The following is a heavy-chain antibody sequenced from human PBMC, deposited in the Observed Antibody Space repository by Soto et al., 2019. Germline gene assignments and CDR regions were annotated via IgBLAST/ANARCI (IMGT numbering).Heavy chain of an antibody. CDR3: TRGVVDYEY. J-gene: IGHJ4*02. D-gene: IGHD2-15*01. CDR2: VSAFNGKS. V-gene: IGHV1-18*01. CDR1: GYTFTSYG. Sequence: QVHLVQSGAQVKKPGASVKVSCKTSGYTFTSYGITWVRQAPGQGLEWMGWVSAFNGKSNYAQELQDRLTLTTDTSTNTAYMGLRRLRSDDTAVYYCTRGVVDYEYCGQGTLVTVSS.